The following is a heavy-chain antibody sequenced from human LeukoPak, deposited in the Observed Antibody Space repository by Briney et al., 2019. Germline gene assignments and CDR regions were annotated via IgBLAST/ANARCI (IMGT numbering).Heavy chain of an antibody. D-gene: IGHD7-27*01. CDR2: IYHSGST. CDR1: GYSISSGYY. Sequence: SSETLSLTCTVSGYSISSGYYWGWIRQPPGKGLEWIGFIYHSGSTYYNPSLKSRVTISLEMSKHQFSLNLTSVTAADTAVYYCASNTGTVFDYWGQGALVTVSS. CDR3: ASNTGTVFDY. V-gene: IGHV4-38-2*02. J-gene: IGHJ4*02.